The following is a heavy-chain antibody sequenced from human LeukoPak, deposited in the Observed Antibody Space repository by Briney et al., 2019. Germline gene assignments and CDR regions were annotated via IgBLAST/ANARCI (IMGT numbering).Heavy chain of an antibody. J-gene: IGHJ4*02. V-gene: IGHV3-30-3*01. CDR3: TRGDGLKEFDY. Sequence: GGSLRLSCAASGFTFSTYAMHWVRQTPAKGLEWVAVISYDENNKYYADSVKGRFTISRDNSQNTLFLQMNSLRTEDTALYYCTRGDGLKEFDYWGPGTLVTVSS. CDR2: ISYDENNK. D-gene: IGHD5-24*01. CDR1: GFTFSTYA.